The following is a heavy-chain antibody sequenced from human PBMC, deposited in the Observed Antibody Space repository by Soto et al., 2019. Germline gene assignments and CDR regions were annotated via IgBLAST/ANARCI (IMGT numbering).Heavy chain of an antibody. V-gene: IGHV3-23*01. CDR1: GFTFSIDA. J-gene: IGHJ4*02. CDR2: ISGTAGGT. D-gene: IGHD2-21*02. Sequence: EVQLLESGGDLVQPGGSLRLSCAASGFTFSIDAMSWVRQAPGKGLEGVSTISGTAGGTDYADSVKGRFNISRNNSKNTLYLQMNSQRAGDTAVYYCAKVSMGGDCHFDNWGQGTLVTGSS. CDR3: AKVSMGGDCHFDN.